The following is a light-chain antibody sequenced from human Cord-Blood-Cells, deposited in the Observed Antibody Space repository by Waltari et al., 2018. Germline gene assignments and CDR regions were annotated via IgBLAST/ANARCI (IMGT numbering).Light chain of an antibody. V-gene: IGLV2-11*01. CDR1: SSDVGGYNY. CDR2: DVS. CDR3: CSYAGSYTYV. J-gene: IGLJ1*01. Sequence: QSALTQPRSVSGSPGQSVTFSCTGTSSDVGGYNYVSWYQQHPGKAPKLMIYDVSKRPSGGPDRFSGSKSGNAASLSISELQAEDEADYYCCSYAGSYTYVFGTGTKVTVL.